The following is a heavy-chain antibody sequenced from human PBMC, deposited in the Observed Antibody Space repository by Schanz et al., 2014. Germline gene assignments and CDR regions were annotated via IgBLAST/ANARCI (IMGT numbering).Heavy chain of an antibody. CDR1: GGTFSSYT. Sequence: QVQVVQSGAEVKKPGASVKVSCKASGGTFSSYTISWVRQAPGQGLEWMGRIIPVLNIATYAQRFQGRVSITADTSTNTAYMELSSLTSEDTAVHYCARGRGFYDYWGQGTLVTVSS. CDR2: IIPVLNIA. D-gene: IGHD3-10*01. CDR3: ARGRGFYDY. J-gene: IGHJ4*02. V-gene: IGHV1-69*02.